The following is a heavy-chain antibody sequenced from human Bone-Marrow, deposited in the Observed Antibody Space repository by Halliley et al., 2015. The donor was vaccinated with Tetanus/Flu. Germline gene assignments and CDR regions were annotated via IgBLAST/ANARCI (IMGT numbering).Heavy chain of an antibody. CDR3: ARGGNTEGAHNYFDP. J-gene: IGHJ5*02. V-gene: IGHV3-74*01. CDR1: GFTFSSYW. CDR2: IDRDGTSS. D-gene: IGHD1-26*01. Sequence: SLRLSCVASGFTFSSYWMHWVRQVPGKGLVWVSRIDRDGTSSYYADSVKGRFTISRDNAKNTVYLQMRSLRAEDTALYYCARGGNTEGAHNYFDPWGQGTLVTVSS.